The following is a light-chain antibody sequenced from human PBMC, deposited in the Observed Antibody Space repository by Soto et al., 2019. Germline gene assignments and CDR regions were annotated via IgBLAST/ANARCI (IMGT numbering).Light chain of an antibody. CDR3: RLYTSENTYV. CDR2: DAS. V-gene: IGLV2-18*01. J-gene: IGLJ1*01. Sequence: QSALTQPPSVSGSPGQSVTISCTGTSTDFVSYNRVSWYQQPPGTAPKLIIYDASNRPSGVPGRFSGSKSGNTASLTISGLQAADEAYYYCRLYTSENTYVFGTGTKVTVL. CDR1: STDFVSYNR.